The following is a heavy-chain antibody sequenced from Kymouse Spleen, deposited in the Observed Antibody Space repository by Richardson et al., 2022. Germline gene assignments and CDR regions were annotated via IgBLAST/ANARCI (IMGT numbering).Heavy chain of an antibody. CDR1: GGSISSSNW. J-gene: IGHJ6*02. Sequence: QVQLQESGPGLVKPSGTLSLTCAVSGGSISSSNWWSWVRQPPGKGLEWIGEIYHSGSTNYNPSLKSRVTISVDKSKNQFSLKLSSVTAADTAVYYCAGVFDWLLYDYYYYGMDVWGQGTTVTVSS. V-gene: IGHV4-4*02. CDR3: AGVFDWLLYDYYYYGMDV. CDR2: IYHSGST. D-gene: IGHD3-9*01.